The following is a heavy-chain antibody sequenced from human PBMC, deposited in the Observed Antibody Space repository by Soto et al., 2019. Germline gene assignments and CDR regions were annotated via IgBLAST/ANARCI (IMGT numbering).Heavy chain of an antibody. CDR2: TYYRSRWYS. D-gene: IGHD3-16*01. CDR3: ARFYEDYDYYYYGMDV. CDR1: GDTVSSNSVA. Sequence: SQTLSLTCVGSGDTVSSNSVAWNWVRQSPSRGLEWLGRTYYRSRWYSDYAVSVRSRIDINADTSKNQASLQLNSVYPEDTAVYYCARFYEDYDYYYYGMDVWGQGTTVTVSS. V-gene: IGHV6-1*01. J-gene: IGHJ6*02.